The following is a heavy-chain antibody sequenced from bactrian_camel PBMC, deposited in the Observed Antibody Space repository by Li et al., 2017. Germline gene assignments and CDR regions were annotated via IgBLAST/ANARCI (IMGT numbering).Heavy chain of an antibody. V-gene: IGHV3S61*01. J-gene: IGHJ4*01. D-gene: IGHD7*01. CDR3: TAYPPGVAPAQCPIKAMVDY. Sequence: HVQLVESGGGLVQPGGSLRLSCTASGFTFATAEMGWYRQAPGKKCEQVSSISSDGTGGYADFVKGRFTVSRDNANNTVYLHMNSLKVEDTAAYYCTAYPPGVAPAQCPIKAMVDYWGQGTQVTVS. CDR2: ISSDGTG. CDR1: GFTFATAE.